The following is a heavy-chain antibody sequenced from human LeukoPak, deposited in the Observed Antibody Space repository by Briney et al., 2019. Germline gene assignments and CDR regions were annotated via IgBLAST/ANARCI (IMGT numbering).Heavy chain of an antibody. CDR2: IYPGDSDT. CDR1: GYSFTTYW. D-gene: IGHD2-21*01. V-gene: IGHV5-51*01. J-gene: IGHJ4*02. Sequence: GESLKISFKGSGYSFTTYWIGLVRPMPGKGLEWMGIIYPGDSDTRYSPSFQGQVTISADKSISTAYRQWSSLKASDTAIYYCARSIGGTYFDYWGQGALVTVSS. CDR3: ARSIGGTYFDY.